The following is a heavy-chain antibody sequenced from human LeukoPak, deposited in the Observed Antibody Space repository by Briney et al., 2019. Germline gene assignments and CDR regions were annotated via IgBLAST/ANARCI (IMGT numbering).Heavy chain of an antibody. D-gene: IGHD4-17*01. J-gene: IGHJ4*02. V-gene: IGHV4-38-2*02. Sequence: SETLSLTCSVSDYSSSSGYYWGWIRQTPGKGLEWIGSIYDSGEIDYNPSLRSRLTMSGDTAKSQVSLRLRSVTAADTAVYYCARVKHYGDYIDYWGQGSLVTVSS. CDR2: IYDSGEI. CDR1: DYSSSSGYY. CDR3: ARVKHYGDYIDY.